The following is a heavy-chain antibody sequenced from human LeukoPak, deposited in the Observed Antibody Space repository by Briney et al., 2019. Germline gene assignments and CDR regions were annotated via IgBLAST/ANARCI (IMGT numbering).Heavy chain of an antibody. CDR1: GFTVSTNY. J-gene: IGHJ4*02. CDR3: AKTPYYYDSSGYYYYFDY. V-gene: IGHV3-23*01. D-gene: IGHD3-22*01. CDR2: ISGSGDST. Sequence: PGGSLRLSCAASGFTVSTNYMSWVRQAPGKGLEWVSVISGSGDSTYYADSVKGRSTISRDISKNTLYLQMNSLRAEDTAVYYCAKTPYYYDSSGYYYYFDYWGQGTLVTVSS.